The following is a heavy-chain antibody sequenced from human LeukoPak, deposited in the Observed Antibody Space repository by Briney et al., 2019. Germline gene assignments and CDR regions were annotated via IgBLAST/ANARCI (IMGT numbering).Heavy chain of an antibody. CDR3: ARDGRFGESYFTDY. CDR1: GGSISSYY. V-gene: IGHV4-59*01. D-gene: IGHD3-10*01. CDR2: IYYSGST. J-gene: IGHJ4*02. Sequence: SETLSLTCTVSGGSISSYYWSWIRQPPGKGLEWIGYIYYSGSTNYNPSLKSRVTISVDTSKNQFSLKLSSVTAADTAVYYCARDGRFGESYFTDYWGQGTLVTVSS.